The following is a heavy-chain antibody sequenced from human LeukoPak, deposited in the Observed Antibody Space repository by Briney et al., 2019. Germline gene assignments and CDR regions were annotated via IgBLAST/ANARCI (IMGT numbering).Heavy chain of an antibody. Sequence: SETLSLTCAVYGGSFSGYYWSWIRQPPGKGLEWIGSIYYSGSTYYNPSLKSRVTISVDTSKNQFSLKLSSVTAADTAVYYCARLGIAARPLDYWGQGTLVTVSS. J-gene: IGHJ4*02. CDR3: ARLGIAARPLDY. V-gene: IGHV4-34*01. CDR2: IYYSGST. CDR1: GGSFSGYY. D-gene: IGHD6-6*01.